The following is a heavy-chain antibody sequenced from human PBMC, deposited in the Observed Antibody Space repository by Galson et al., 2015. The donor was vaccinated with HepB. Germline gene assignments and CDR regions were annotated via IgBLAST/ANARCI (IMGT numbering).Heavy chain of an antibody. CDR1: GYTFTSYD. Sequence: SVKVSCKASGYTFTSYDINWVRQATGQGLEWMGWMNPNSVNTGYAQKFQGRVTMTRNTSISTAYIELSSLRSEDTAVYYCARDRSTTTWRDAFDTWGQGTMVTVSS. CDR3: ARDRSTTTWRDAFDT. D-gene: IGHD2-2*01. CDR2: MNPNSVNT. J-gene: IGHJ3*02. V-gene: IGHV1-8*01.